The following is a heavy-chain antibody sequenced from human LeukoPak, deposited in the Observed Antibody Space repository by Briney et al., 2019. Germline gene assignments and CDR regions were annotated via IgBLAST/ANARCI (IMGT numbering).Heavy chain of an antibody. CDR2: IYYSGST. D-gene: IGHD5-12*01. CDR1: GYSISSGYY. CDR3: ARDRSGYGN. Sequence: SETLSLTCAVSGYSISSGYYWGWIRQPPGKGLEWIGRIYYSGSTYYNPSLKSRATISVDTSKNQFSLKLSSVTAADTAVYYCARDRSGYGNWGQGTLVTVSS. V-gene: IGHV4-38-2*02. J-gene: IGHJ4*02.